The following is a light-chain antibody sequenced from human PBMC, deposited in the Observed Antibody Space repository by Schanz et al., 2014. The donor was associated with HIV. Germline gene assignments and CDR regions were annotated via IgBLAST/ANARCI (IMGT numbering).Light chain of an antibody. CDR1: SSDVGGYNY. CDR2: DVS. V-gene: IGLV2-14*03. CDR3: CSYTTTSTYV. J-gene: IGLJ1*01. Sequence: QSALTQPASVSGTPGQSITISCTGSSSDVGGYNYVSWYQQHPDKAPKLMIYDVSDRPSGVSNRFSGSKSGNAASLTIFGLQAEDEADYYCCSYTTTSTYVFGAGTKLTVL.